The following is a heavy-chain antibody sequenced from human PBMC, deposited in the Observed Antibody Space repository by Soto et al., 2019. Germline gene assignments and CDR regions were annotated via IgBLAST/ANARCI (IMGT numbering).Heavy chain of an antibody. CDR1: GGTFSSYA. J-gene: IGHJ4*02. CDR3: ARDGVRSMWELLRAGLDY. D-gene: IGHD1-26*01. V-gene: IGHV1-69*13. CDR2: IIPIFGTA. Sequence: GASVKVSCKASGGTFSSYAISWVRQAPGQGLEWMGGIIPIFGTANYAQKFQGRVTITADESTSTAYMELSSLRSEDTAVYYCARDGVRSMWELLRAGLDYWGQGTLVTVSS.